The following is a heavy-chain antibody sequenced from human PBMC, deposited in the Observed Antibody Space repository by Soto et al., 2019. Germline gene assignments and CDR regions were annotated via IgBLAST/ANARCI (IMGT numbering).Heavy chain of an antibody. D-gene: IGHD6-13*01. CDR2: IYYSGST. CDR1: GGSISSYY. CDR3: ARHRGIAAAGTHYYYGMDV. J-gene: IGHJ6*02. Sequence: PSETLSLTXTVSGGSISSYYWSWIRQPPGKGLEWIGYIYYSGSTNYNPSLKSRVTISVDTSKNQFSLKLSSVTAADTAVYYCARHRGIAAAGTHYYYGMDVWGQGTTVTVSS. V-gene: IGHV4-59*01.